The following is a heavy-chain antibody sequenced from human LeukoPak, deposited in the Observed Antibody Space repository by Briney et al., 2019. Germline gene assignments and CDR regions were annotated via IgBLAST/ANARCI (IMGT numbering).Heavy chain of an antibody. D-gene: IGHD6-19*01. J-gene: IGHJ4*02. CDR1: GFTLTSSA. Sequence: TSVKVSCKASGFTLTSSAMQWVRQARGQRLEWIGWIVVGSGNTNYAQKFQERVTITRDMSTSTAYMELSSLRSEDTAVYYCAAKKYSSGWSNWGQGTLVTVSS. CDR3: AAKKYSSGWSN. V-gene: IGHV1-58*02. CDR2: IVVGSGNT.